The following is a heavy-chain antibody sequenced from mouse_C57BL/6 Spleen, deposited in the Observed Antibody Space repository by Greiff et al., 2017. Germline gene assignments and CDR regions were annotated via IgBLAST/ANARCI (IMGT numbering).Heavy chain of an antibody. CDR3: ARNGSYDEEGYFDY. J-gene: IGHJ2*01. CDR2: INPNYGTT. D-gene: IGHD2-12*01. CDR1: GYSFTDYN. Sequence: EVQLQQSGPELVKPGASVKISCKASGYSFTDYNMNWVKQSNGKSLEWIGVINPNYGTTSYNQKFKGKATLTGDQSSSTPYMQLISLTSSDSAVYYFARNGSYDEEGYFDYWGQGTTLTVSS. V-gene: IGHV1-39*01.